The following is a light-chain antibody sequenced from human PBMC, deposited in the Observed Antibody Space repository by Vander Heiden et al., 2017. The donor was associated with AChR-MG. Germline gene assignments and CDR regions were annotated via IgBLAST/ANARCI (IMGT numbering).Light chain of an antibody. CDR2: RNN. J-gene: IGLJ2*01. V-gene: IGLV1-44*01. CDR3: AAWDDRLNGGV. Sequence: SVLTQPPSASGTPGQRVTISCSGSSSNIGSNTVNWYQQLPGTAPKLLIYRNNQRPSGVPDRLSGSKAGTSASLAISGLQSEDEADYYCAAWDDRLNGGVFGGGTKLTVL. CDR1: SSNIGSNT.